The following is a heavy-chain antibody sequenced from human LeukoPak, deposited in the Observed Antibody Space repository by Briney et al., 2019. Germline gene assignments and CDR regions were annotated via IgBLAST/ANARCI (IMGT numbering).Heavy chain of an antibody. CDR3: ARVARGRDYVWGRDDAFFNWFDP. CDR2: ISAYNGNT. D-gene: IGHD3-16*01. V-gene: IGHV1-18*01. Sequence: ASVKVSCKASGYTFTSYGISWVRQAPGQGLEWMGWISAYNGNTNYAQKLQGRVTMTTDTSTSTAYMELRSLRSDDTAVYYCARVARGRDYVWGRDDAFFNWFDPWGQGTLVTVSS. J-gene: IGHJ5*02. CDR1: GYTFTSYG.